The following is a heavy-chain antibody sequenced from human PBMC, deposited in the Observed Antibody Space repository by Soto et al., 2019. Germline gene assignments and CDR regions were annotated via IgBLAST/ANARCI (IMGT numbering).Heavy chain of an antibody. CDR1: GYTFTSYY. V-gene: IGHV1-46*03. CDR2: INPSGGST. CDR3: ARVGMYRYCSGGSCTPDY. D-gene: IGHD2-15*01. Sequence: QVQLVQSGAEVKKPGASVKVSCKASGYTFTSYYMHWVRQAPGPGLEWMGIINPSGGSTSYAQKFQGRVTMTRDTSTSTVYMELSSLRSEDTAVYYCARVGMYRYCSGGSCTPDYWGQGTLVTVSS. J-gene: IGHJ4*02.